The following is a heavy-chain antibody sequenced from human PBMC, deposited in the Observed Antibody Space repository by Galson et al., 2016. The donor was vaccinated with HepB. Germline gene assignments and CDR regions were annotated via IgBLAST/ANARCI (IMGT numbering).Heavy chain of an antibody. CDR2: IYHTGTT. CDR1: GGPIRSDGYF. D-gene: IGHD3-10*01. V-gene: IGHV4-31*03. CDR3: ARDSVQFRGSDY. Sequence: TLSLTCTVSGGPIRSDGYFWSWIRQHPGKGLEWIGYIYHTGTTYYNPSLKSRVTISVDRSNNQFSLEVNSVTAADTAVYYCARDSVQFRGSDYWGRGTLVIVSS. J-gene: IGHJ4*02.